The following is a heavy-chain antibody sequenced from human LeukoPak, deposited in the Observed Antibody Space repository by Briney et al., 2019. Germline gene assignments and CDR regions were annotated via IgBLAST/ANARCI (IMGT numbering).Heavy chain of an antibody. V-gene: IGHV1-69*06. J-gene: IGHJ3*02. CDR2: IIPIFGTA. CDR1: GGTFSSYA. Sequence: EASVKVSCKASGGTFSSYAISWVRQAPGQGLEWMGGIIPIFGTANYAQKSQGRVTITADKSTSTAYMELSRLRSDDTAVYYCARGSPIRPYDTPGAFDIWGQGTMVTVSS. CDR3: ARGSPIRPYDTPGAFDI. D-gene: IGHD3-9*01.